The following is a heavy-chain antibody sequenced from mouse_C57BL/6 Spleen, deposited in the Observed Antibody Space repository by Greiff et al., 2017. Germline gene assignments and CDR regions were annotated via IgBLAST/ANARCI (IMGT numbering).Heavy chain of an antibody. CDR1: GFTFSDYG. J-gene: IGHJ2*01. V-gene: IGHV5-17*01. CDR3: ARNYEEFDY. D-gene: IGHD2-4*01. Sequence: EVKLVESGGGLVKPGGSLKLSCAASGFTFSDYGMHWVRQAPEKGLEWVAYISSGSSTIYYADTVKGRFTISRDNAKNTLFLQMTIMRSDDTAMYYCARNYEEFDYWGPGNTPPVSS. CDR2: ISSGSSTI.